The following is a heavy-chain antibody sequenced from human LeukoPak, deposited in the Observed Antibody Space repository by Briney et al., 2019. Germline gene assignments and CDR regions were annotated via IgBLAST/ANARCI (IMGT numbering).Heavy chain of an antibody. CDR1: GFTFSSYW. D-gene: IGHD3-3*01. V-gene: IGHV3-7*01. J-gene: IGHJ6*03. Sequence: GGSLRLSCAAPGFTFSSYWMSWVRQAPGKGLEWVANIKQDGSEKYYVDSVKGRFTISRDNAKNSLYLQMNSLRAEDTAVYYCARDRDDFWYYYYMDVWGKGTTVTVSS. CDR3: ARDRDDFWYYYYMDV. CDR2: IKQDGSEK.